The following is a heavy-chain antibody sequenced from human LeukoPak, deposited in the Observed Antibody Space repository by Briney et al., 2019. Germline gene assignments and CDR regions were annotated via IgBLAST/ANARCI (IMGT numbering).Heavy chain of an antibody. CDR1: GGSFSGYY. CDR2: INHSGST. D-gene: IGHD3-3*01. V-gene: IGHV4-34*01. J-gene: IGHJ4*02. CDR3: ARYRPSESRSGEVTSLDY. Sequence: SETLSLTCAVYGGSFSGYYWSWIRQPPGKGLEWIGEINHSGSTNYNPSLKSRVTKSVDTSKNQFSLKLRSVTTADTAIYYCARYRPSESRSGEVTSLDYWGQGTLVTVSS.